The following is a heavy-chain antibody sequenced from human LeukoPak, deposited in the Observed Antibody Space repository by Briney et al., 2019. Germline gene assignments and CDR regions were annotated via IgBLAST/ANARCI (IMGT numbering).Heavy chain of an antibody. D-gene: IGHD2-2*01. J-gene: IGHJ4*02. CDR1: GDSISSGSCY. CDR2: IYGTGST. CDR3: AREGCSSTNCYPPFDS. V-gene: IGHV4-61*02. Sequence: SQTLSLTCAVSGDSISSGSCYWSWIRQPAGKGLEWIGRIYGTGSTNYNPSLRSRVTISVDTSKSQFSLKLSSVTAADTAVYYCAREGCSSTNCYPPFDSWGQGTLVTVSS.